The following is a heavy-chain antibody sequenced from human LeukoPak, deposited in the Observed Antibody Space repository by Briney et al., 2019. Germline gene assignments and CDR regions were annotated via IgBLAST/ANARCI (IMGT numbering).Heavy chain of an antibody. V-gene: IGHV3-23*01. CDR3: ASLSYYDILTGYYWIDYYYGMDV. Sequence: GGSLRLSCAASGFTFSSYAMSWVRQAPGKGLEWVSAISGSGGSTYYADSVKGRFTISRDNSKNTLYLQMNSLRAEDTAVYYCASLSYYDILTGYYWIDYYYGMDVWGQGTTVT. D-gene: IGHD3-9*01. CDR2: ISGSGGST. J-gene: IGHJ6*02. CDR1: GFTFSSYA.